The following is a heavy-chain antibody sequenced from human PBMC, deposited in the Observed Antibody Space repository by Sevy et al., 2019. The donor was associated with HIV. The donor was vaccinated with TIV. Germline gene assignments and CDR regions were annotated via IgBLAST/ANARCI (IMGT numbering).Heavy chain of an antibody. J-gene: IGHJ4*02. CDR1: GITFSSAW. Sequence: GGSLRLSCAASGITFSSAWMSWVRLVPGKGLEWVGRIKSETDGGAADYAAAVKGRFTISRDESKETLYLQLNSLKTEDTAVYYCTTDLGFYSSKWGQGTLVTVSS. CDR3: TTDLGFYSSK. V-gene: IGHV3-15*01. D-gene: IGHD4-4*01. CDR2: IKSETDGGAA.